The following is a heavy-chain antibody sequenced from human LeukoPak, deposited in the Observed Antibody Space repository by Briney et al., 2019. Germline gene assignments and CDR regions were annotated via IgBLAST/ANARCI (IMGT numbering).Heavy chain of an antibody. Sequence: GGSLRLSCAASGFSFSSYAMDWVRQAPGKGLEWGSVISGSGGSTYYADSVKGRFTISRDNSKNTLDLKMNSLRAEDTAVYYCASPRITGTSRPFDYWGQGTLVTVSS. CDR3: ASPRITGTSRPFDY. D-gene: IGHD1-7*01. V-gene: IGHV3-23*01. J-gene: IGHJ4*02. CDR2: ISGSGGST. CDR1: GFSFSSYA.